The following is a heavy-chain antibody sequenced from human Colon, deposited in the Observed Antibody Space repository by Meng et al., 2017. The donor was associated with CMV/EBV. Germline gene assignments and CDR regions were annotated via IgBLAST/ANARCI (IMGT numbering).Heavy chain of an antibody. J-gene: IGHJ4*02. Sequence: GESLKISCAASGFTFGDYAMAWVRQVPGKGLEWLSTISTSGADGPGHRYYADSAKGRFTISRDNYKNTLFLQKRSLGAEDTATYYCVKNNDKYKYGRGYFLYWGQGTLVTVSS. CDR3: VKNNDKYKYGRGYFLY. D-gene: IGHD6-6*01. CDR1: GFTFGDYA. CDR2: ISTSGADGPGHR. V-gene: IGHV3-23*01.